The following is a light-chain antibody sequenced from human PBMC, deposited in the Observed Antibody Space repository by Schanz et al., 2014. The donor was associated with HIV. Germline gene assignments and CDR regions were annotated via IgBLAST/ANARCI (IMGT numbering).Light chain of an antibody. CDR3: QQANSFPLT. CDR1: QDIRND. J-gene: IGKJ4*01. V-gene: IGKV1-6*01. Sequence: AIQMTQSPSSLSASVGDRVTITCRASQDIRNDLGWYQQKPGKAPKLLIYAGSRLQSGVPSRFRGGGSGTEFTLTISSLQPEDFATYFCQQANSFPLTFGGGTKVEIK. CDR2: AGS.